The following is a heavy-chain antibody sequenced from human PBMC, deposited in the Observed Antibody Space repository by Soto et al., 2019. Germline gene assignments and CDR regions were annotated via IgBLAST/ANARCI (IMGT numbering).Heavy chain of an antibody. D-gene: IGHD2-15*01. CDR1: GDSISTVDYF. CDR2: IYKSTTT. V-gene: IGHV4-30-4*01. CDR3: ARGRYCLNGRCFPNWFDS. J-gene: IGHJ5*01. Sequence: KLSETLSLTCSVSGDSISTVDYFWAWIRQPPGQALEYIGYIYKSTTTYYNPSFESRVAISLDTSKSQFSLNVTSVTAADTAVYFCARGRYCLNGRCFPNWFDSWGQGTLVTVSS.